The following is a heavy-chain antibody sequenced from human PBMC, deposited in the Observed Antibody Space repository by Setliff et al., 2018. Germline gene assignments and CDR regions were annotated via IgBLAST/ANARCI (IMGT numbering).Heavy chain of an antibody. J-gene: IGHJ6*03. CDR3: AKGIATHRYYYMDV. CDR2: IWDDGGNK. Sequence: PGGSLRLSCAASGFTFSTYRMHWVRQAPGKGLEWVAVIWDDGGNKYHADSVKGRFTISRDNSKNTLYLQMNSLRAEDTAVYYCAKGIATHRYYYMDVWGKGTTVTVSS. D-gene: IGHD6-13*01. V-gene: IGHV3-33*06. CDR1: GFTFSTYR.